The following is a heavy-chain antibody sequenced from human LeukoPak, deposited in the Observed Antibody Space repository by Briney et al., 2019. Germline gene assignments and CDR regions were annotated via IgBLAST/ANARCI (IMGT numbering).Heavy chain of an antibody. CDR3: ARDPVGDSSSWSEGPFDY. D-gene: IGHD6-13*01. J-gene: IGHJ4*02. CDR2: IYYSGST. CDR1: GGSVSSSSYY. V-gene: IGHV4-39*07. Sequence: SETLSLTCTVSGGSVSSSSYYWGWIRQPPGKGLEWIGSIYYSGSTYYNPSLKSRVTISVDTSKNQFSLKLSSVTAADTAVYYCARDPVGDSSSWSEGPFDYWGQGTLVTVSS.